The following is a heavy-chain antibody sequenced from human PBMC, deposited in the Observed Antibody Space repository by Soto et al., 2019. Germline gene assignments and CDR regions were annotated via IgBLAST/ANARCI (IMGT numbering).Heavy chain of an antibody. J-gene: IGHJ4*02. V-gene: IGHV4-31*03. CDR1: GGSISSGDYY. CDR3: ASQVTFAFDY. Sequence: QVQLQESGPGLVKPSQTLSLTCTVSGGSISSGDYYWTWIRQLPRKGLEWIGYIYNSGNTQYNPSLNSRVTISIDTSTNQYSLILTSVTAADTAVYYCASQVTFAFDYWGQGTLVTVSS. D-gene: IGHD2-21*02. CDR2: IYNSGNT.